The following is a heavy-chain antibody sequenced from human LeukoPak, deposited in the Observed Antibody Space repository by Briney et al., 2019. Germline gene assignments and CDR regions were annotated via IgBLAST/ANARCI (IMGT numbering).Heavy chain of an antibody. CDR3: ARVRNYYYDSSGYFDY. CDR2: INHSGST. D-gene: IGHD3-22*01. Sequence: SETLSLTCAVYGGSFSGYYWSWIRQPPGKGLEWFGEINHSGSTNYNPSLKSRVTISVDTSKNQFSLKLSSVTAADTAVYYCARVRNYYYDSSGYFDYWGQGTLVTVSS. CDR1: GGSFSGYY. J-gene: IGHJ4*02. V-gene: IGHV4-34*01.